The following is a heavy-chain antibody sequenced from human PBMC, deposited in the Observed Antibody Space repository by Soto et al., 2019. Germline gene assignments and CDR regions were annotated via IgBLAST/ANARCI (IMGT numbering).Heavy chain of an antibody. Sequence: QVRLDESGPGLLKPSETLSLICSVSGGSVNNADYFWSWLRHHPENGLQWLGYIYYSWSTRYNPSFKTRATLSIDTSKNQFSLRLNSVTVADTAVYFCARDADYGGSRGGLDVWGRGTTVTVSS. CDR1: GGSVNNADYF. J-gene: IGHJ6*02. D-gene: IGHD4-17*01. CDR3: ARDADYGGSRGGLDV. V-gene: IGHV4-31*03. CDR2: IYYSWST.